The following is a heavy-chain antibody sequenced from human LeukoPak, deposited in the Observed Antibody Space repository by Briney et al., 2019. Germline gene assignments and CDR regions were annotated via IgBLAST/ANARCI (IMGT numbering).Heavy chain of an antibody. CDR3: NVVVPAAIDAFDI. V-gene: IGHV1-69*13. J-gene: IGHJ3*02. CDR2: IIPIFGTA. CDR1: GGTFSSYA. Sequence: ASVKVSCKASGGTFSSYAISWVRQAPGQGLEWMGGIIPIFGTANYAQKFQGRVTITADESTSTAYMELSSLRSEDTAVYYCNVVVPAAIDAFDIWGQGTMVTVSS. D-gene: IGHD2-2*01.